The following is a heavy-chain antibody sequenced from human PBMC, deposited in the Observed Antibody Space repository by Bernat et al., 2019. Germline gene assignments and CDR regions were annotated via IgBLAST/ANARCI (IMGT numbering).Heavy chain of an antibody. J-gene: IGHJ5*02. CDR3: ARLKVTTPNHWFDP. CDR1: GGSISSSSYY. Sequence: QLQLQESGPGLVKPSETLSLTCTVSGGSISSSSYYWGWIRQPPGKGLEWIGSIYYSGSTYYNPSPKSRVTISVDTSKNQFSLKLSSVTAADTAVYYCARLKVTTPNHWFDPWGQGTLVTVSS. CDR2: IYYSGST. D-gene: IGHD4-17*01. V-gene: IGHV4-39*01.